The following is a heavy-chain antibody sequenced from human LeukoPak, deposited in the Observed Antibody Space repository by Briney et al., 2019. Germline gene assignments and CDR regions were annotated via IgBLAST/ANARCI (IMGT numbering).Heavy chain of an antibody. CDR2: ISAYNGNT. D-gene: IGHD3-10*01. CDR1: GYTFTSYD. V-gene: IGHV1-18*04. J-gene: IGHJ5*02. CDR3: ARDRGSWFDP. Sequence: GTSVKVSCKASGYTFTSYDISWVRQAPGQGLEWMGWISAYNGNTNYAQKLQGRVTMTTDTSTSTAYMELTSLRSDDTAVYHCARDRGSWFDPWGQGTLVTVSS.